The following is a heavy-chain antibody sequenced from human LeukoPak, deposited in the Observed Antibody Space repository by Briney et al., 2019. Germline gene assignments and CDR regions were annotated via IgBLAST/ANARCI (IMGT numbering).Heavy chain of an antibody. Sequence: SETLSLTSTVSGGSISSGSYYWSWIRQPAGKGLEWIGRIYTSGSTNYNPSLKSRVTISVDTSKNQFSLKLSSVTAADTAVYYCAIDRGIEYSSSWDAFDIWGQGTMVTVSS. CDR3: AIDRGIEYSSSWDAFDI. D-gene: IGHD6-6*01. CDR1: GGSISSGSYY. CDR2: IYTSGST. V-gene: IGHV4-61*02. J-gene: IGHJ3*02.